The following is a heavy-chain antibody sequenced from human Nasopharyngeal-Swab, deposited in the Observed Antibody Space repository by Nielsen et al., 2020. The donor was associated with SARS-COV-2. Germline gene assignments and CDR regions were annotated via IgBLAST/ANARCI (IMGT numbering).Heavy chain of an antibody. J-gene: IGHJ3*02. CDR2: ISYDGSNK. CDR3: AREGQTTVANDAFDI. D-gene: IGHD4-23*01. Sequence: VRQAPGKGLEWVAVISYDGSNKYYADSVKGRFTISRDNSKNTLYLQMNSLRAEDTAVYYCAREGQTTVANDAFDIWGQGTMVTASS. V-gene: IGHV3-30-3*01.